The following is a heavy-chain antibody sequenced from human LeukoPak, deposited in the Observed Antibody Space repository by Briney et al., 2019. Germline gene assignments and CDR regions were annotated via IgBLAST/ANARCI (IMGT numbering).Heavy chain of an antibody. Sequence: ASVKVSCKASGYTFTGYYMHWVRQAPGQGLEWMGWINPNSGGTNYAQKFQGRVTMTRDTSISTAYMELSRLRSDDTAVYYCARDRWLRFNYYYYYGMGVWGQGTTVTVSS. CDR2: INPNSGGT. D-gene: IGHD5-12*01. CDR3: ARDRWLRFNYYYYYGMGV. V-gene: IGHV1-2*02. CDR1: GYTFTGYY. J-gene: IGHJ6*02.